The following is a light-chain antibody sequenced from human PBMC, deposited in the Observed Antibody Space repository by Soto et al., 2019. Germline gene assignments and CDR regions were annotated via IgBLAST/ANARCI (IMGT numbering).Light chain of an antibody. CDR2: DVS. Sequence: QSVLTQHASVSGSPGQSSTISCTGTSSDVGGYNYVSWYQQHPGKAPKLMIYDVSNRPSGVSNRFSGSKSGNTASLTISGLQAEDEADYYCSSYTSSSTSFGTGTKVTV. J-gene: IGLJ1*01. CDR3: SSYTSSSTS. V-gene: IGLV2-14*01. CDR1: SSDVGGYNY.